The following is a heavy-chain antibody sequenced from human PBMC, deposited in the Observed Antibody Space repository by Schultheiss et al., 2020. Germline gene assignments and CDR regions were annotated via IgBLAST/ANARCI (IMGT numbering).Heavy chain of an antibody. CDR2: IYTSGST. V-gene: IGHV4-61*02. Sequence: LRLSCTVSGGSISSGSYYWSWIRQPAGKGLEWIGRIYTSGSTNYNPSLKSRVTISVDKSKNQFSLKLSSVTAADTAVYYCARHFVYIGSSAPTAYYYYGMDVWGQGTTVTVSS. CDR3: ARHFVYIGSSAPTAYYYYGMDV. CDR1: GGSISSGSYY. D-gene: IGHD6-13*01. J-gene: IGHJ6*02.